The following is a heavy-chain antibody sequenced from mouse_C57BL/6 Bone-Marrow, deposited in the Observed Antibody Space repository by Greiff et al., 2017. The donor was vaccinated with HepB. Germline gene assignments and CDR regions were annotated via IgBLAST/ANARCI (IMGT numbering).Heavy chain of an antibody. Sequence: SGPVLVKPGASVKMSCKASGYTFTDYYMNWVKQSHGKSLEWIGVINPYNGGTSYNQKFKGKATLTVDKSSSTAYMELNSLTSEDSAVYYCVSGDYDGAMDYWGQGTSVTVSS. D-gene: IGHD2-4*01. CDR2: INPYNGGT. V-gene: IGHV1-19*01. J-gene: IGHJ4*01. CDR3: VSGDYDGAMDY. CDR1: GYTFTDYY.